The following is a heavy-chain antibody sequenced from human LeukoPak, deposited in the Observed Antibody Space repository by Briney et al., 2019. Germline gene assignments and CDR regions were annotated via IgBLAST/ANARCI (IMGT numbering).Heavy chain of an antibody. CDR2: IYYSGST. CDR1: GGSISSHY. V-gene: IGHV4-59*11. Sequence: SETLSLTSTVSGGSISSHYWSWIRQPPGKGLEWIGYIYYSGSTNYNPSLKSRVTISVDTSKNQFSLKLSSVTAADTAVYYCARAVYYYYYMDVWGKGTTVTVSS. J-gene: IGHJ6*03. CDR3: ARAVYYYYYMDV.